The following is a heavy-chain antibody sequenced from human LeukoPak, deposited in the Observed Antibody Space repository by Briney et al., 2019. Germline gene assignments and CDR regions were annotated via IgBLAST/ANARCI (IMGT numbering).Heavy chain of an antibody. V-gene: IGHV3-21*01. CDR1: GFTFSRCR. CDR2: ISGSSSYI. Sequence: PGGSLRLSCVASGFTFSRCRMNWVRQAPGKGLEWVSSISGSSSYIYYADSVEGRFTISRDNANNSLYLQINSLRAEDTAVYYCARDQFGDYGMDVWGQGTTVTVSS. J-gene: IGHJ6*02. CDR3: ARDQFGDYGMDV. D-gene: IGHD3-10*01.